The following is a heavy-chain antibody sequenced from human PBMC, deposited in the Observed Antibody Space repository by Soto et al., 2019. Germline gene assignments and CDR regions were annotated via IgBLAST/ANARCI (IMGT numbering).Heavy chain of an antibody. J-gene: IGHJ4*02. CDR3: STGSIFGVTTHAEDY. D-gene: IGHD3-3*01. Sequence: PGGSLRLSCAASGFSFTNAWMSWVRQAPGKGLEWVGRIKRIIDGGTADYAAPMKGRFTISRDESKNTLYLQLNSLKTEDTAVYYCSTGSIFGVTTHAEDYWGQGTLVTVSS. CDR1: GFSFTNAW. CDR2: IKRIIDGGTA. V-gene: IGHV3-15*01.